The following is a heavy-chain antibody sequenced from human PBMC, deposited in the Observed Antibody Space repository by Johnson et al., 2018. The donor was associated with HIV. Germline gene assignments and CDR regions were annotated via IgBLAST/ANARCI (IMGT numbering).Heavy chain of an antibody. CDR3: ARDDDVKAFDI. V-gene: IGHV3-66*01. CDR2: IYSGGST. CDR1: GFTVSSNY. J-gene: IGHJ3*02. Sequence: EQLVESGGGLVQPGGSLRLSCAASGFTVSSNYMSWVRQAPGKGLEWVSIIYSGGSTSYTDSVQGRFTISRDNSKNTLYLQMNSLRAEDTAVYYCARDDDVKAFDIWGQGTMVTVSS. D-gene: IGHD1-1*01.